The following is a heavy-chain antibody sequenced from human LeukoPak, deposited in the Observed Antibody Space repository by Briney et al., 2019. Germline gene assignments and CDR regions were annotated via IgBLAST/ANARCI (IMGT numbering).Heavy chain of an antibody. J-gene: IGHJ4*02. Sequence: GGSLRLSCAASGITFSTYGFHWVRQAPGKGLEWVAFMPYDGSNKYYADSVKGRFTISRDNSKNTLYLLMNSLRAEDTAVYYCAKDRHYDSSGYHFDYWGQGTLVTVSS. CDR3: AKDRHYDSSGYHFDY. D-gene: IGHD3-22*01. V-gene: IGHV3-30*02. CDR2: MPYDGSNK. CDR1: GITFSTYG.